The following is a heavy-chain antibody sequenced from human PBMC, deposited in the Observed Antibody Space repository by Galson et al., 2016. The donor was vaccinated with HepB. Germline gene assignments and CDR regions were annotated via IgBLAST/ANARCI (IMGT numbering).Heavy chain of an antibody. J-gene: IGHJ4*02. CDR3: ARDPGTICHGINYHFDL. D-gene: IGHD2-2*01. V-gene: IGHV3-30*19. CDR1: GFAFGTYG. Sequence: SLRLSCAASGFAFGTYGMHWVRQTPGKGLEWVAVICSDGNEKYYADSVQGRFTLSRDNSKNTLYLQMDSLRLEDTALYYCARDPGTICHGINYHFDLWGQGSLVTVSS. CDR2: ICSDGNEK.